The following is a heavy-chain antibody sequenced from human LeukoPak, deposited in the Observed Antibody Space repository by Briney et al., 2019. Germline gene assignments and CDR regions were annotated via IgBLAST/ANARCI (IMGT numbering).Heavy chain of an antibody. J-gene: IGHJ5*02. D-gene: IGHD6-13*01. CDR2: ISAYNGNT. V-gene: IGHV1-18*01. CDR1: GYTFSSYG. CDR3: ARVAAAAYNWFDP. Sequence: GASVKVSCKASGYTFSSYGFSWVRQAPGQGLEWMGWISAYNGNTNYAQNLQGRVTMTTDTSTSTAYMELRSLRSDDTAVYYCARVAAAAYNWFDPWGQGTLVTVSS.